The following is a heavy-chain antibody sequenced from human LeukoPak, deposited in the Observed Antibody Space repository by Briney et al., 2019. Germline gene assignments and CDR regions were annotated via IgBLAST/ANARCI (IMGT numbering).Heavy chain of an antibody. CDR2: INPNSGGT. D-gene: IGHD2-8*01. V-gene: IGHV1-2*02. CDR1: GYTFTSHD. J-gene: IGHJ4*02. CDR3: ARGQYCTYGVCPDY. Sequence: GASVKVSCKASGYTFTSHDINWVRQATGQGLEWMGWINPNSGGTNYAQKFQGRVTMTRDTSISTAYMELSRLRSDDTAVYYCARGQYCTYGVCPDYWGQGTLVTVSS.